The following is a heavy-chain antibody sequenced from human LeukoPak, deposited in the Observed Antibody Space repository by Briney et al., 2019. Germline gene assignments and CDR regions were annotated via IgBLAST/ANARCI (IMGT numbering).Heavy chain of an antibody. CDR1: GGSISSYY. CDR3: ARVRGKWEPLDAFDI. CDR2: IYTSGST. V-gene: IGHV4-4*07. J-gene: IGHJ3*02. D-gene: IGHD1-26*01. Sequence: SETLSLTCTVSGGSISSYYWSWIRQPAGKGLEWIGRIYTSGSTNYNPSLKSRVTISVDTSKNQFSLKLSSVTAADTAVYYCARVRGKWEPLDAFDIWGQGTMVTVSS.